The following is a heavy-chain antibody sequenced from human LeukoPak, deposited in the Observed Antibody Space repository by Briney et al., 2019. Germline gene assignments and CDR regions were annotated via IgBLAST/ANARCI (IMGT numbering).Heavy chain of an antibody. CDR3: AGFTPAVDY. CDR2: IYHSGGT. V-gene: IGHV4-38-2*01. Sequence: PSETLSLTCAVSGYSISSGHYWGWIRQPPGKGLEWIGSIYHSGGTYYNPSLKGRVTISVDTSKNQFSLKMKSVTAADTAVYYCAGFTPAVDYCSQGTLVTVSS. CDR1: GYSISSGHY. D-gene: IGHD3-10*01. J-gene: IGHJ4*02.